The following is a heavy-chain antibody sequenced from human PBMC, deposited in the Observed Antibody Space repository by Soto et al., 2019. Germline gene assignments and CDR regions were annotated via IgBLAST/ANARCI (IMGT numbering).Heavy chain of an antibody. Sequence: GASVKVSCKASGFTFTNSAVQWVRQARGQRLEWIGWIVVGSGNTNYAQKFQERVTITRDMSTSTAYMELSSLRSEDTAAYYCARDLTPLRFLEWSLGNYYGMDVWGQGTTVTVSS. J-gene: IGHJ6*02. CDR2: IVVGSGNT. CDR3: ARDLTPLRFLEWSLGNYYGMDV. V-gene: IGHV1-58*01. CDR1: GFTFTNSA. D-gene: IGHD3-3*01.